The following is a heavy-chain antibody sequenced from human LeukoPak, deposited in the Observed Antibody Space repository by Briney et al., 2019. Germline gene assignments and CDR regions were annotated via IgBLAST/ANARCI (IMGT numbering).Heavy chain of an antibody. Sequence: SLRLSCAASGFTSSSYAMYWVRQAPGKGLVWVPLISYDGNNKYYSDSVKGRFTISRDDSKNTLSLQMNSLRAEDTAVYYCARGAPERISSSTNYYFDYWGQGTRVTVSS. J-gene: IGHJ4*02. CDR1: GFTSSSYA. CDR3: ARGAPERISSSTNYYFDY. D-gene: IGHD6-6*01. V-gene: IGHV3-30-3*01. CDR2: ISYDGNNK.